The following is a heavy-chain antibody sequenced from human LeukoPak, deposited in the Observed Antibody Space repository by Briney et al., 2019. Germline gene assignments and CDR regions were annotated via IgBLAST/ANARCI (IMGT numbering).Heavy chain of an antibody. CDR3: ARHGLGFLEWTIDY. CDR1: GFTFSSYA. D-gene: IGHD3-3*01. Sequence: PGGSLRLSCAASGFTFSSYAMSWVRQAPGKGLEWVSAISGSGGSTYYADSVKGRFTISRDNSKNTLYLQVNSLRAEDTAVYYCARHGLGFLEWTIDYWGQGTLVTVSS. J-gene: IGHJ4*02. V-gene: IGHV3-23*01. CDR2: ISGSGGST.